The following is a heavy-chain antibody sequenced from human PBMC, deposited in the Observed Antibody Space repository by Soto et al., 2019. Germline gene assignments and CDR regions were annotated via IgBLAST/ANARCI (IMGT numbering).Heavy chain of an antibody. V-gene: IGHV4-59*01. CDR1: GGSINSYY. Sequence: QVQLQESGPGLVKPSETLSLTCTVSGGSINSYYWSWIRQPPGKGLEWIGYIYYSGTTQYNPSLKSRVTISIDTSKKQFSLKLSSVTAADTAMDYCARVPEGFDIWGQGTVVTVSS. J-gene: IGHJ3*02. CDR3: ARVPEGFDI. CDR2: IYYSGTT.